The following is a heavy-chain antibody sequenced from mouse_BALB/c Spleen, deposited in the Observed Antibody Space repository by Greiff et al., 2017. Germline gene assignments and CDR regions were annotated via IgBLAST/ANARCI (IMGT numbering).Heavy chain of an antibody. CDR1: VYPFPASH. CDR3: ASSGLAGDD. V-gene: IGHV1S29*02. CDR2: ISPYNVGT. D-gene: IGHD1-3*01. J-gene: IGHJ2*01. Sequence: VPLPPSGPALVHPGASVKISFPASVYPFPASHLPWVQQSHGKRLAWIGYISPYNVGTGYNQKFTSKAPLTVDNSSRTAYMELRSLTSEDSAVYYCASSGLAGDDGGKGTTRT.